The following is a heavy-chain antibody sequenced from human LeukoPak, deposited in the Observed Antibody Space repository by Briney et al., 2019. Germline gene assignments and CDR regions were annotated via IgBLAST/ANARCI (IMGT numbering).Heavy chain of an antibody. J-gene: IGHJ3*02. CDR1: GGSISSSSYY. D-gene: IGHD3-22*01. Sequence: TSETLSLTCTVSGGSISSSSYYWGWIRQPPGKGLEWIGSIYYSGSTDYNPSLKSLVTISVDTSKNQFSLELSSVTAADTAVYYCARHRMYYYDSSGRGVADAFDIWGQGTMVTVSS. CDR3: ARHRMYYYDSSGRGVADAFDI. V-gene: IGHV4-39*01. CDR2: IYYSGST.